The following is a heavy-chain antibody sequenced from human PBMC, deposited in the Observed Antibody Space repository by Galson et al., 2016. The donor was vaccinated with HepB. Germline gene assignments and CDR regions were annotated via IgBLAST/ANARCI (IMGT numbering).Heavy chain of an antibody. D-gene: IGHD6-13*01. CDR3: ARLGALAAAGNKFYYYYGLDV. CDR2: INHSGST. CDR1: GGSFSGYY. J-gene: IGHJ6*02. V-gene: IGHV4-34*01. Sequence: SETLSLTCAVYGGSFSGYYWSWIRQPPGKGLEWIGEINHSGSTNYNPSLKSRATISVDTSKNQFSLKLSSVTAADTAVYYCARLGALAAAGNKFYYYYGLDVWGQGTTVTVSS.